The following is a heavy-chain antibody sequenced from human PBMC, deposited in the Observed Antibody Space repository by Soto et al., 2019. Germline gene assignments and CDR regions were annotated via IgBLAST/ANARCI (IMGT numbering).Heavy chain of an antibody. J-gene: IGHJ5*02. CDR2: LSFDASEK. CDR1: GFTVSTYA. D-gene: IGHD6-19*01. Sequence: GGSLRLSCAASGFTVSTYAMHWVRQAPGKGLEWVALLSFDASEKYYADSVRGRFNISRDTSENTVYLHMNSLRADDTALYYCARDLRPFHAGIPVAGNLWGHGTLVTVSS. CDR3: ARDLRPFHAGIPVAGNL. V-gene: IGHV3-30-3*01.